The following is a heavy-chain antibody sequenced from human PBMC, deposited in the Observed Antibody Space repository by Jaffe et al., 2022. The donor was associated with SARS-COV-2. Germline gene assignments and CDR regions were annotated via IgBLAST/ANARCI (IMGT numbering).Heavy chain of an antibody. J-gene: IGHJ4*02. Sequence: QVQLQESGPGLVKPSQTLSLTCTVSGGSVCGGDYFWSWIRQLPGKGLEWIGCIYCSGTTYYNPSLESRITMSVDTSNNQFSLKLTSLTAADTAVYYCARDRRDGTNYLDSWGQGTLVTVSS. V-gene: IGHV4-31*03. CDR3: ARDRRDGTNYLDS. CDR1: GGSVCGGDYF. CDR2: IYCSGTT.